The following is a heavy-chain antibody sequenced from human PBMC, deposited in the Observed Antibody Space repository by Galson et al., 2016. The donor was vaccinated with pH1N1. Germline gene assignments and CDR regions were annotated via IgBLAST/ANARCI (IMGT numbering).Heavy chain of an antibody. D-gene: IGHD4-23*01. V-gene: IGHV3-7*01. J-gene: IGHJ4*02. CDR3: ARRIYGGNSY. Sequence: SLRLSCAASGFTFSDYWMTWVRQAPGKGLEWVAKIKEDGSEKHYVDSVKGRFIISRDNAKNSKYLQMNRLQAEDTALYSSARRIYGGNSYWDQGTLVTVSS. CDR2: IKEDGSEK. CDR1: GFTFSDYW.